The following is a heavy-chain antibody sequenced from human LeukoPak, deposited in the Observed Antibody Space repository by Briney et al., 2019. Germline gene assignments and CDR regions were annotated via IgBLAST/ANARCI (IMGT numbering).Heavy chain of an antibody. CDR2: IYYSGTT. J-gene: IGHJ1*01. CDR1: GGSISSSSYY. CDR3: TIEPSGGIAAAGNRYFQH. Sequence: PSETLSLTCTDSGGSISSSSYYWDWVRQPPGKGLEWIGSIYYSGTTYYNPSLKSRVTISVDKSKNQFSLKLSSVTAADTAVYYCTIEPSGGIAAAGNRYFQHWGQGTLVTVSS. V-gene: IGHV4-39*07. D-gene: IGHD6-13*01.